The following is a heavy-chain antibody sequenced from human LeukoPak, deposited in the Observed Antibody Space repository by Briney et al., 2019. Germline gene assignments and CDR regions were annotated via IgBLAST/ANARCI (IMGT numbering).Heavy chain of an antibody. V-gene: IGHV3-30-3*01. CDR3: ARDLFRRELSSFDY. D-gene: IGHD1-26*01. CDR2: ISYDGSNK. J-gene: IGHJ4*02. CDR1: GFTFSSYA. Sequence: GRSLRLSCAASGFTFSSYAMHWVRQAPGKGLEWVAVISYDGSNKYYADSVKGRFTISRDNSKNTLYLQMNSLRAEDTAVYYCARDLFRRELSSFDYWGQGTLVTVSS.